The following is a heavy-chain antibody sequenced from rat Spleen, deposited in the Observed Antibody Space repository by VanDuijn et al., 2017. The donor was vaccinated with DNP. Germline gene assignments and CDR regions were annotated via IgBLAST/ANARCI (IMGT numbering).Heavy chain of an antibody. J-gene: IGHJ2*01. Sequence: EVQLVESGGGPVQPGRSLKLSCVASGFIFSNYWMTWIRQAPGKGLEWVASISTGGGNTYYRDSVKGRFTISRDDSQSMFYLQMNNLKTEDTALYYCTTTVGYWGQGVMVTVSS. CDR1: GFIFSNYW. V-gene: IGHV5-31*01. D-gene: IGHD1-1*01. CDR3: TTTVGY. CDR2: ISTGGGNT.